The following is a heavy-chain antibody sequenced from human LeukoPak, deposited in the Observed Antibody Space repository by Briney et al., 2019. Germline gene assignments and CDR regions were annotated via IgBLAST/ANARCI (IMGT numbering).Heavy chain of an antibody. J-gene: IGHJ4*02. CDR2: ITGSTGTT. Sequence: PGGSLRLSCAASGFTFSSYAMSWVRQAPGKGLEWVSAITGSTGTTYCADSVKGRFTVSRDNSKNTLYLQVNSLRAEDTAVYYCAREGSDNSGYDLDFWGQGTLVTVSS. CDR3: AREGSDNSGYDLDF. V-gene: IGHV3-23*01. CDR1: GFTFSSYA. D-gene: IGHD3-9*01.